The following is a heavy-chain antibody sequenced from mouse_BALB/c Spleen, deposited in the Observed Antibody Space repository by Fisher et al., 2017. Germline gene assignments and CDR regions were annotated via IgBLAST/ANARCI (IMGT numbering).Heavy chain of an antibody. Sequence: RFTISRDNAKNTLYLQMSSLKSEDTAMYYCARRRDYWGQGTSVTVSS. J-gene: IGHJ4*01. CDR3: ARRRDY. V-gene: IGHV5-17*03.